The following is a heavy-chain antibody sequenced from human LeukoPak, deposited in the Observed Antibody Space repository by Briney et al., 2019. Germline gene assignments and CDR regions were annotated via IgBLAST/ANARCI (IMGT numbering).Heavy chain of an antibody. CDR2: FHHSGST. J-gene: IGHJ4*02. CDR3: ARREGYNFDY. V-gene: IGHV4-38-2*02. CDR1: GYSISSGFY. D-gene: IGHD5-24*01. Sequence: PSETLSHACSVSGYSISSGFYWDWIRQPPGKGLEWIGSFHHSGSTPYNPSLNSRVSISVDTSKNQLSLKLSSVTAADTAVYYCARREGYNFDYWGQGTLVTVSS.